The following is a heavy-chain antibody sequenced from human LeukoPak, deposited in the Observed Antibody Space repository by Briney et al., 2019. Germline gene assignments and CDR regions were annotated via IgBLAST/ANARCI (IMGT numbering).Heavy chain of an antibody. Sequence: PGGSLRLSCAASGFTFSSYAMHWVRQAPGKGLEWVAVISYDGSNKYYADSVKGRFTISRDNSKNTLYLQMNSLRAEDTAVYYCAKTIGWDYYYGMDVWGQGTTVTVSS. J-gene: IGHJ6*02. CDR1: GFTFSSYA. CDR2: ISYDGSNK. CDR3: AKTIGWDYYYGMDV. V-gene: IGHV3-30-3*02. D-gene: IGHD1-26*01.